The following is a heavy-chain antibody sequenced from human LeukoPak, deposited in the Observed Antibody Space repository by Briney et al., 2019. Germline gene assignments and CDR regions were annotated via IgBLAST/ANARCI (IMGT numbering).Heavy chain of an antibody. D-gene: IGHD4-23*01. CDR3: ARVRRGNSVFDL. Sequence: SETLSLTCTVSGGSISSSNYYWGWIRQPPGKGLEWIGNIFYSGSTHYNPSLKSRVTISVDTSKNQFSLKLSSVTAADTAVYYCARVRRGNSVFDLWGRGTLVTVSS. J-gene: IGHJ2*01. CDR1: GGSISSSNYY. V-gene: IGHV4-39*07. CDR2: IFYSGST.